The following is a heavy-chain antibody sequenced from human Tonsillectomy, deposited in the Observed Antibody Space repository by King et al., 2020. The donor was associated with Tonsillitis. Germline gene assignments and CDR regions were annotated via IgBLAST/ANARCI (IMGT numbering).Heavy chain of an antibody. V-gene: IGHV3-30-3*01. CDR1: GFTFSSYA. D-gene: IGHD7-27*01. Sequence: VQLVESGGGVVQPGRSLRLSCAASGFTFSSYAMHWVRQAPGKGLEWVAVISYDGSNKYQADSVKGRFTISRDNSKNKLYLQMNSLRAEDTAVYYCARDGRELTGDYYFDYWGQGTLVTVSS. CDR3: ARDGRELTGDYYFDY. CDR2: ISYDGSNK. J-gene: IGHJ4*02.